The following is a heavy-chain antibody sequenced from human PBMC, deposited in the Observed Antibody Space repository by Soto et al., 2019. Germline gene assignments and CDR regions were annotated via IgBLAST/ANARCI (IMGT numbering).Heavy chain of an antibody. J-gene: IGHJ4*02. CDR2: IIPIFGTA. Sequence: QVQLVQSGAEVKKPGSSVKVSCKASGGTFSSYAISWVRQAPGQGLEWMGGIIPIFGTANYAQKFQGRVTITADESTSTAYMELSSLRSEDTAVYYCARNSETYYDFWSGYYFDYWGQGTLVTVSS. CDR1: GGTFSSYA. V-gene: IGHV1-69*01. CDR3: ARNSETYYDFWSGYYFDY. D-gene: IGHD3-3*01.